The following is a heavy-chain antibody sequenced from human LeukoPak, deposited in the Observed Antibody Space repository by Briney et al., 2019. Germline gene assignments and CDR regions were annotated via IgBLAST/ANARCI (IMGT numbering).Heavy chain of an antibody. D-gene: IGHD6-19*01. J-gene: IGHJ4*02. CDR2: IYHSGST. CDR1: GGSISSYY. V-gene: IGHV4-59*04. Sequence: SETLSLTCTVSGGSISSYYWSWIRQPPGKGLEWIGYIYHSGSTYYNPSLKSRVTSSVDTSKNQFSLKLSSVTAADMAVYYCARGPGLTVAGTEDYFDYWGQGTLVTVSS. CDR3: ARGPGLTVAGTEDYFDY.